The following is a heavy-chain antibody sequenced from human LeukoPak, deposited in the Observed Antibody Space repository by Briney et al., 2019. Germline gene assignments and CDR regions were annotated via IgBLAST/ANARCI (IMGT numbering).Heavy chain of an antibody. CDR1: GFTFSSYS. CDR3: ARVIYGSGSYYNGRTFDY. V-gene: IGHV3-21*01. Sequence: GGSLRLSCAASGFTFSSYSMNWVRQAPGKGLEWVSSISSGSSYIYYADSVKGRFTISRDNAKNSLYLQMNSLRAEDTAEYYCARVIYGSGSYYNGRTFDYWGQGTLVTVSS. D-gene: IGHD3-10*01. J-gene: IGHJ4*02. CDR2: ISSGSSYI.